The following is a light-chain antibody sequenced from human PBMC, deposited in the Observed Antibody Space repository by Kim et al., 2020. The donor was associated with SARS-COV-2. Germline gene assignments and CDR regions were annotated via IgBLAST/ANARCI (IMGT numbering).Light chain of an antibody. Sequence: SPGERATLSCRASQSVSNNLAWYQQKPGQAPRLLIYGASTRATSTPARFSGSGSGTDFTLTISSLQSEDFAVYYCQQYNNWPPGTFGQGTKVDIK. J-gene: IGKJ1*01. CDR2: GAS. V-gene: IGKV3-15*01. CDR3: QQYNNWPPGT. CDR1: QSVSNN.